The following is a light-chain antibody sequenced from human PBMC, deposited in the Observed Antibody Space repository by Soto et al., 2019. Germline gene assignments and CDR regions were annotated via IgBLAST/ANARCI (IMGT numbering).Light chain of an antibody. CDR1: SSNVGSNT. Sequence: QAVVTQPPSASGTPGQRVTISCSGSSSNVGSNTVDWYQLLPGTAPKLLIYHNNNRPSGVPDRLSGSKSGTSASLAISGLQSEDEADYYCAVWDDTLKAVVFGGGTKLTVL. J-gene: IGLJ2*01. CDR3: AVWDDTLKAVV. V-gene: IGLV1-44*01. CDR2: HNN.